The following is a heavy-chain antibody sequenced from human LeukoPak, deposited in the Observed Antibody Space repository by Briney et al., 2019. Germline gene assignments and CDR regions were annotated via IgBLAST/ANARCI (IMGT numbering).Heavy chain of an antibody. CDR2: ISRSSSTI. J-gene: IGHJ3*02. CDR3: ARDGSGSYVDAFDI. V-gene: IGHV3-48*01. D-gene: IGHD1-26*01. Sequence: PGVSLRLSCAACGFTFSSYSVNWVRQAPGRGLEWVSCISRSSSTIYYAVSVKGRFTISRDNDKNSLYLQMNSLRAEDTAVYYCARDGSGSYVDAFDIWGQGTMVTVSS. CDR1: GFTFSSYS.